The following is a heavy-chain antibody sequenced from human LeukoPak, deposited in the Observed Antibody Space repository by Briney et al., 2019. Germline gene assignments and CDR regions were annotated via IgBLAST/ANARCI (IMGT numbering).Heavy chain of an antibody. CDR3: ARRSPPYHYYYGMDV. J-gene: IGHJ6*02. V-gene: IGHV1-18*01. CDR2: ISAYNGNT. CDR1: GYTFTSYG. Sequence: ASVKVSCKASGYTFTSYGISWVRQAPGQGLEWMGWISAYNGNTNYARKLQGRITMTTDTSTSTAYMELRSLRSDDTAVYYCARRSPPYHYYYGMDVWGQGTTVTVSS.